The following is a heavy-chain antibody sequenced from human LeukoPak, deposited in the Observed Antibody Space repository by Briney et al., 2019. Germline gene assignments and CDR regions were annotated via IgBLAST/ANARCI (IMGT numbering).Heavy chain of an antibody. D-gene: IGHD2-15*01. J-gene: IGHJ5*02. Sequence: GGSLRLSCAASGFTLSSHWMHWVRHAPGKGLVWVSRINGDGSTTNYADSVKGRFTISRDNAENTLYLQMNSLRVEDTAVYYCTRRVSATRWFDPWGQGTLVTVSS. CDR1: GFTLSSHW. V-gene: IGHV3-74*01. CDR2: INGDGSTT. CDR3: TRRVSATRWFDP.